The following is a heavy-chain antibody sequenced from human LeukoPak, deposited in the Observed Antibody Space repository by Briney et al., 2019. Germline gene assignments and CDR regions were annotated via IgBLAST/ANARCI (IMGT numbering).Heavy chain of an antibody. Sequence: GASVKVSCKASGYTFTSYGISWVRQAPGQGLEWMGWINTNTGNPTYAQGFTGRFVFSLDTSVSTAYLQISSLKAEDTAMYYCTREAWYSSSSLDYWGPGTLVTVSS. CDR1: GYTFTSYG. CDR3: TREAWYSSSSLDY. D-gene: IGHD6-6*01. J-gene: IGHJ4*02. V-gene: IGHV7-4-1*02. CDR2: INTNTGNP.